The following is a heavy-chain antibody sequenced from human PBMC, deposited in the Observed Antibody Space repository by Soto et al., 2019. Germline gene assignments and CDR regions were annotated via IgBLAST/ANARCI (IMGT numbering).Heavy chain of an antibody. CDR1: GGSVNTYNLF. D-gene: IGHD1-26*01. CDR2: IDNGGNA. CDR3: ARVNVTLEL. Sequence: TLSLTCTVSGGSVNTYNLFWAWVRQPPGKGLEWIASIDNGGNAYYSPFLTTRFTISRDTSKNRVSLELRSVTAADTAVYYCARVNVTLELWGQGTQESVSS. J-gene: IGHJ1*01. V-gene: IGHV4-39*01.